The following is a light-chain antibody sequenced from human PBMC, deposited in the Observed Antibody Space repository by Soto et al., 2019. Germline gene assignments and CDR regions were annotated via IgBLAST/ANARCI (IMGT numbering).Light chain of an antibody. CDR3: SSYTTSSSYV. CDR1: SSDVGGYIY. V-gene: IGLV2-14*01. Sequence: QSVLTQPASVSGSPGQSITISCTVTSSDVGGYIYVSWYQQHPGKAPKLMIYDVTSRPSGVSYRFSGSKSGNTASLTISGLQAEDEADYYCSSYTTSSSYVFGTGTKVTVL. CDR2: DVT. J-gene: IGLJ1*01.